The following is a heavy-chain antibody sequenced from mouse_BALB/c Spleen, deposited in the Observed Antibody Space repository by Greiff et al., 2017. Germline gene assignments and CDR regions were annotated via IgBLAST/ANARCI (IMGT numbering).Heavy chain of an antibody. V-gene: IGHV5-6-4*01. J-gene: IGHJ4*01. CDR3: TRDSMPAMDY. CDR2: ISSGGSYT. D-gene: IGHD2-3*01. Sequence: EVHLVESGGGLVKPGGSLKLSCAASGFTFSSYTMSWVRQTPEKRLEWVATISSGGSYTYYPDSVKGRFTISRDNAKNTLYLQMSSLKSEDTAMYYCTRDSMPAMDYWGQGTSVTVSS. CDR1: GFTFSSYT.